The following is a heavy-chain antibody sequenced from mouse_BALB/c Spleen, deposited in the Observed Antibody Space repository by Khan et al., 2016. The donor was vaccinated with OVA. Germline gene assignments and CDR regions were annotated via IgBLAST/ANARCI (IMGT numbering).Heavy chain of an antibody. Sequence: VQLQESGPELKKPGETVKISCKASGYTFTNFGMNWVKQAPGKGLKWMGWINTYTGEPTYADDFKGRFAFSLETSASTAYLQINKLKNEDTATYFCARPPYFSYVMVYGGQGTSVTVS. CDR3: ARPPYFSYVMVY. CDR1: GYTFTNFG. CDR2: INTYTGEP. D-gene: IGHD2-10*01. J-gene: IGHJ4*01. V-gene: IGHV9-3-1*01.